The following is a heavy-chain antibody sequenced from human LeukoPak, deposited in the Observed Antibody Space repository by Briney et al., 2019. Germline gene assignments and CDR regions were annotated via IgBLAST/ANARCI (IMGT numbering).Heavy chain of an antibody. CDR3: AREDITMVRGVGFDAFDI. V-gene: IGHV1-69*05. Sequence: GASVKVSCKASGGTFSSYAISWVRQAPGQGLEWMGGIIPIFGTANYAQKFQGRVAITTDVSTTTAYMELSSLRAEDTAVYYCAREDITMVRGVGFDAFDIWGQGTMVTVSS. J-gene: IGHJ3*02. CDR2: IIPIFGTA. D-gene: IGHD3-10*01. CDR1: GGTFSSYA.